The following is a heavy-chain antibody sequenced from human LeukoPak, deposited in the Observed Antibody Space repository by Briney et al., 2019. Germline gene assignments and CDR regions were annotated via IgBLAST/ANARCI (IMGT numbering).Heavy chain of an antibody. CDR3: ASSGPWGRYYYYMDV. Sequence: PSETLSLTCTVSGGSISSSSYYWGWIRQPPGKGLEWIGSIYYSGSTYYNPSLKSRVTISVDTSKNQFSLKLSSVTAADTAVYYCASSGPWGRYYYYMDVWGKGTTVTISS. V-gene: IGHV4-39*07. J-gene: IGHJ6*03. CDR2: IYYSGST. CDR1: GGSISSSSYY. D-gene: IGHD2-15*01.